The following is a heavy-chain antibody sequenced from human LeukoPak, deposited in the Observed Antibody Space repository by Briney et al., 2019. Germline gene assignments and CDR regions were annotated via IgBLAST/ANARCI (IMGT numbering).Heavy chain of an antibody. J-gene: IGHJ4*02. CDR2: IKQDGSEK. V-gene: IGHV3-7*01. CDR3: ARDLGNGYTDY. Sequence: GRSLRLSCAASGFTFSNYWMSWVRQAPGKGLEWVANIKQDGSEKYYVDSLKGRFTISRDNAKNSLYLQMNSLRAEDTAVYYCARDLGNGYTDYWGQGTLVTVSS. CDR1: GFTFSNYW. D-gene: IGHD2-2*02.